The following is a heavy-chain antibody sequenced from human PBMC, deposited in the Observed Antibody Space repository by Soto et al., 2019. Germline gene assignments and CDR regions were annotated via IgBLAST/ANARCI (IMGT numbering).Heavy chain of an antibody. Sequence: SETLSLTCAVSGYSISTGCNWSCIRQPPGKGLEWIGSIYHSGSTYYNLSLKSRVTISSDASKNQISLKLSSVTAADTALYYCARDSGTGFYQLDSWGQGTLVTVSS. D-gene: IGHD2-2*01. V-gene: IGHV4-38-2*02. J-gene: IGHJ4*02. CDR2: IYHSGST. CDR1: GYSISTGCN. CDR3: ARDSGTGFYQLDS.